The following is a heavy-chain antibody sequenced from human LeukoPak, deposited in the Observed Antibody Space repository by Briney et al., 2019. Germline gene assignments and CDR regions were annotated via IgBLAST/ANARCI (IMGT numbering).Heavy chain of an antibody. CDR3: ARDGGSYYYGSGSYYNSWFDP. V-gene: IGHV1-46*01. Sequence: ASVTVSCTASGYTFTSYYMHWVRQAPGQGLEWMGIINPSGGSTSYAQKFQGRVTMTRDTSTSTVYMELSSLRSEDTAVYYCARDGGSYYYGSGSYYNSWFDPWGQGTLVTVSS. D-gene: IGHD3-10*01. CDR1: GYTFTSYY. J-gene: IGHJ5*02. CDR2: INPSGGST.